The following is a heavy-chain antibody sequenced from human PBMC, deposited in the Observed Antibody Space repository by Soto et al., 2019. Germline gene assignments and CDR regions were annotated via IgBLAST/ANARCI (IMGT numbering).Heavy chain of an antibody. Sequence: SETLSLTSAVSGDSINSRYYFWDWIRQPPGKGLDWVGSIYYSGSTHYNPSLKSRVTISIDTSKNHFSLELSSVTAADTAVYYCARRGTSSCYDSWGQGXLVTVYS. CDR1: GDSINSRYYF. CDR3: ARRGTSSCYDS. CDR2: IYYSGST. D-gene: IGHD2-2*01. V-gene: IGHV4-39*02. J-gene: IGHJ4*02.